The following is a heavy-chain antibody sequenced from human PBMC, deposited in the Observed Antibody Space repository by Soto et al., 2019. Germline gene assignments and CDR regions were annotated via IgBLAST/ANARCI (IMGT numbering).Heavy chain of an antibody. Sequence: SETLSLTCTVSGGSISSYYWSWIRQPPGKGLEWIGYIYYSGSTNYNPSLKSRVTISVDTSKNQFSLKLSSVTAADTAVYYCARAYFSVYYDSSGYHFDFWGQGTLVTVSS. D-gene: IGHD3-22*01. CDR3: ARAYFSVYYDSSGYHFDF. V-gene: IGHV4-59*01. CDR2: IYYSGST. CDR1: GGSISSYY. J-gene: IGHJ4*02.